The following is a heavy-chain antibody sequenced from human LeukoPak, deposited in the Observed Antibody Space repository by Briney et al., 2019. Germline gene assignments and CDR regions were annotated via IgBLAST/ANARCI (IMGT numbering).Heavy chain of an antibody. D-gene: IGHD3-16*01. CDR3: AKELDDYVWGSYSLPTPPIDY. CDR1: GFTFTSYA. J-gene: IGHJ4*02. CDR2: ISGSGGST. V-gene: IGHV3-23*01. Sequence: GGSLRLSCAASGFTFTSYALSWVRQAPGKGLEWVSAISGSGGSTYYADSVKGRFTISRDNSKNTLYLQMNSLRAEDTAVYYCAKELDDYVWGSYSLPTPPIDYWGQGTLVTVSS.